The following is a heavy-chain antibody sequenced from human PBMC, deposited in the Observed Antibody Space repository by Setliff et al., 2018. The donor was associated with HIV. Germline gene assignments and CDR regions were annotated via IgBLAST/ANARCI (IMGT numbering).Heavy chain of an antibody. V-gene: IGHV3-48*01. CDR2: ISSSSSTI. Sequence: GGSLRLSCAASGFTFSSYSMNWVRQAPGKGLEWVSYISSSSSTIYYADSVKGRFTISRDNAKNSLYLQMNSLRAEDTAVCYCARCLYSSGWYPGYYYYYMDVWGKGTTVTVSS. J-gene: IGHJ6*03. CDR1: GFTFSSYS. CDR3: ARCLYSSGWYPGYYYYYMDV. D-gene: IGHD6-19*01.